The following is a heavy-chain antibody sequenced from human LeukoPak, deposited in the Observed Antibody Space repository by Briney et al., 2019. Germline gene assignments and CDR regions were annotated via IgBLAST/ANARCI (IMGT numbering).Heavy chain of an antibody. Sequence: GGSLRLSCAASGLIFSDYILDWVRQAPGKGLEWIGRIRRKRNGYTTEFAASVKGRFTISRDDSEKSMYLHMNNVKTEDTAVYYCSREGAQGDQSAFDVWGQGTMVTVSS. CDR2: IRRKRNGYTT. J-gene: IGHJ3*01. CDR1: GLIFSDYI. V-gene: IGHV3-72*01. CDR3: SREGAQGDQSAFDV. D-gene: IGHD2-21*01.